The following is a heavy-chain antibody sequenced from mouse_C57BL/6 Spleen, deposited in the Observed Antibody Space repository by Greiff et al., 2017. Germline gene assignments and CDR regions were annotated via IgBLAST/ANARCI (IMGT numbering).Heavy chain of an antibody. J-gene: IGHJ2*01. CDR1: GYTFTGYW. V-gene: IGHV1-9*01. Sequence: QVQLKQSGAELMKPGASVKLSCKATGYTFTGYWIEWVKQRPGHGLEWIGEILTGSGSTNYNEKFKGKATFTADTSSNTAYMQISSLKTEDSAIYYCARSDDGYYGGYWGQGTTLTVSS. CDR3: ARSDDGYYGGY. D-gene: IGHD2-3*01. CDR2: ILTGSGST.